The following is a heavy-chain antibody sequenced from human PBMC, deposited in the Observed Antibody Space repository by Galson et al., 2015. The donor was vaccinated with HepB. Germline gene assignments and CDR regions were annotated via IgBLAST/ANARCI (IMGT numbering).Heavy chain of an antibody. CDR2: ISSNNHTI. D-gene: IGHD2-8*01. CDR1: GFTFSSYE. J-gene: IGHJ4*02. CDR3: VRDSNGPFDY. V-gene: IGHV3-48*03. Sequence: SLRLSCAASGFTFSSYEMNWVRQAPGKGLKWVSYISSNNHTIYYADSVKGRFTISRDNAKNSLSLQMNSLRAEDTALYYCVRDSNGPFDYWGRGTLVTVSS.